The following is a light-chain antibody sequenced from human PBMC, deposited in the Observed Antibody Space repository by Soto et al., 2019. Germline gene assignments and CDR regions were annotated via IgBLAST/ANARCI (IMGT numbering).Light chain of an antibody. Sequence: QSVLTQPPSVSAAPGQKVTISCSGSSSNIGNSYVSWYQQLPGTAPKLLIYDNNKRPSGIPDRFSGSKSGTSATLGITGFQTGDEAVYYGGTWESSLSAGVFGGGTKLTVL. CDR2: DNN. V-gene: IGLV1-51*01. CDR1: SSNIGNSY. J-gene: IGLJ3*02. CDR3: GTWESSLSAGV.